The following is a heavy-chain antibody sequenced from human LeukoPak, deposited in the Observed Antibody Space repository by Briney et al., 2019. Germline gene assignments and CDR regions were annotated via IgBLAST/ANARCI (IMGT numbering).Heavy chain of an antibody. CDR2: INHSGST. J-gene: IGHJ5*02. CDR1: GGSFSGYY. D-gene: IGHD6-6*01. V-gene: IGHV4-34*01. Sequence: SETLSLTCAVYGGSFSGYYWSWIRQLPGKGLEWIGEINHSGSTNYNPSLKSRVTISVDTSKNQFSLKLNSVTAADTAVYYCARVRVAARPFNWFDPWGQGTLVTVSS. CDR3: ARVRVAARPFNWFDP.